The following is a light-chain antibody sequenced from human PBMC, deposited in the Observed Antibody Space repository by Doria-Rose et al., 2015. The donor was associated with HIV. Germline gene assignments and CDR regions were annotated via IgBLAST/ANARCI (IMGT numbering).Light chain of an antibody. J-gene: IGKJ4*01. CDR3: QQYENLPLT. V-gene: IGKV1-33*01. CDR1: QDINNC. CDR2: DAS. Sequence: IRVTQSPSSLSASVGDRVTISCQASQDINNCINWYQQKPGKAPKLLIYDASILETGVPSRFSGSGSVTDFNFTVSSLQPEDIATYYCQQYENLPLTFGGGTKIEI.